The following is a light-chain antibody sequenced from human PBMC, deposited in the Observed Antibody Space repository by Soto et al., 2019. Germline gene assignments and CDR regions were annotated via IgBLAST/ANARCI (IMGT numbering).Light chain of an antibody. J-gene: IGKJ1*01. CDR3: QQRSNWPVT. V-gene: IGKV3-11*01. Sequence: EIVLTQSPATLSLSPGERATLSCGASQSVSSYLAWYQQKPGQAPRLLIYGASNRATGIPARFSGSGSGTDFTLTISSLEPEDFAVYYCQQRSNWPVTFGQGTKVDI. CDR2: GAS. CDR1: QSVSSY.